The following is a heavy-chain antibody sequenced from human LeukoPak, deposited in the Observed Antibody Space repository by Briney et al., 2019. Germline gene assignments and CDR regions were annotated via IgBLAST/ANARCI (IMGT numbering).Heavy chain of an antibody. V-gene: IGHV3-49*03. CDR1: GFTFRDYT. D-gene: IGHD3-22*01. CDR2: IRSEAYSGTT. Sequence: PGRSLRLSCSASGFTFRDYTVSWFRQAPGKGLEWVGLIRSEAYSGTTEYATSVKDRFTISRDDSNGIAYLHMNSLKTEDTAVYYCTDSSGYLLPDYWGQGTLVTVSS. J-gene: IGHJ4*02. CDR3: TDSSGYLLPDY.